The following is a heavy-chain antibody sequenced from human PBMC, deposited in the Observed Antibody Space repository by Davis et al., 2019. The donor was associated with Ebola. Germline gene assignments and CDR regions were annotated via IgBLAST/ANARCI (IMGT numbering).Heavy chain of an antibody. D-gene: IGHD5-24*01. Sequence: GESLKISCAASGFTFSSYAMSWVRQAPGKGLEWVSYISSSGSTIYYADSVKGRFTISRDNAKNSLYLQMNSLRAEDTAVYYCARRDDFRDWYYYYGMDVWGQGTTVTVSS. V-gene: IGHV3-48*04. CDR3: ARRDDFRDWYYYYGMDV. CDR2: ISSSGSTI. CDR1: GFTFSSYA. J-gene: IGHJ6*02.